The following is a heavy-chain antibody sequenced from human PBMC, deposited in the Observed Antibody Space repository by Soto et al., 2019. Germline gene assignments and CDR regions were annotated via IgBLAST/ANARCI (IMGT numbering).Heavy chain of an antibody. CDR3: ARRVRLALTPTSYAMDV. V-gene: IGHV3-48*02. J-gene: IGHJ6*02. Sequence: GGSLRLSCAASGFNFSFHSMNWVRQAPGKGLEWVAYISSSSSSVYYADSVKGRFTISRDNDGNSVFLQMNSLRDEDTAVYYCARRVRLALTPTSYAMDVWGQGTTVTVSS. CDR2: ISSSSSSV. D-gene: IGHD2-15*01. CDR1: GFNFSFHS.